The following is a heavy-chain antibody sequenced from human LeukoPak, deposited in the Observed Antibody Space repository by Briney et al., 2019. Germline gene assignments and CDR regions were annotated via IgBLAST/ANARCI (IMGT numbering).Heavy chain of an antibody. V-gene: IGHV4-31*03. J-gene: IGHJ6*02. CDR1: GGSISSGGYY. CDR2: IYYSGST. CDR3: ARERGHYDSSGYLSWSVGMDV. D-gene: IGHD3-22*01. Sequence: SETLSLTCTVSGGSISSGGYYWSWIRQHPGKGLEWIGFIYYSGSTYYNSSLKSRVTISVDTSKNQFSLKLSSVTAADTAVYYCARERGHYDSSGYLSWSVGMDVWGQGTTVTVSS.